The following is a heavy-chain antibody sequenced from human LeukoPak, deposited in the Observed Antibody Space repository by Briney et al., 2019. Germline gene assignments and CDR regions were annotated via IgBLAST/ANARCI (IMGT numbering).Heavy chain of an antibody. CDR2: INHSGST. D-gene: IGHD3-10*01. CDR1: GGSFSGYY. J-gene: IGHJ5*02. CDR3: ARRTAYYYGSGNSPFDP. Sequence: PSETLSLTCAVYGGSFSGYYWSWIRQPPGKGLEWIGEINHSGSTNYNPSLKSRVTISVDTSRNQFSLKLSSVTAADTAVNYCARRTAYYYGSGNSPFDPWGQGTLVTVSS. V-gene: IGHV4-34*01.